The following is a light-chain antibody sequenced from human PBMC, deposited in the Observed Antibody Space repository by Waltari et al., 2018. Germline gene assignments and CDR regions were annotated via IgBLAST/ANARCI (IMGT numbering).Light chain of an antibody. CDR2: WAS. CDR1: QSILYSANNKNY. CDR3: QQYYNTPFT. Sequence: DIVMTQAPDSLGASLGERATINCKSRQSILYSANNKNYLAWYQQKSGQPPKLLISWASTRKSGVPDRFSGSGSGTDFTLSISSLQAEDVAVYYCQQYYNTPFTFGPGTKVDLK. V-gene: IGKV4-1*01. J-gene: IGKJ3*01.